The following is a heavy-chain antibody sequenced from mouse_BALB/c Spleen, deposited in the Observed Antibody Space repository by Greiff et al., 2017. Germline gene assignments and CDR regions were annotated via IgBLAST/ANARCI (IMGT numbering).Heavy chain of an antibody. CDR2: INPYNGDT. V-gene: IGHV1-37*01. D-gene: IGHD2-4*01. Sequence: EVKVVDSGPELVKPGASVKISCKASGYSFTGYFMNWVKQSHGKSLEWIGRINPYNGDTFYNQKFKGKATLTVDKSSSTAHMELLSLTSEDSAVYYCGRDYDYDGAMDYWGQGTSVTVSS. CDR1: GYSFTGYF. J-gene: IGHJ4*01. CDR3: GRDYDYDGAMDY.